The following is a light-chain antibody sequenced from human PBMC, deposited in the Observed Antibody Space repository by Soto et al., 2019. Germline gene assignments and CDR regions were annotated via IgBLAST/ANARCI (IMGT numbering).Light chain of an antibody. CDR3: SSYAGSNNYV. J-gene: IGLJ1*01. CDR2: EVI. V-gene: IGLV2-8*01. Sequence: QSALTQPPSASGSPGQSVTISCTGTSSDIGDYNSVSWYQQHPGKAPKLIIYEVIKRPSGVPDRFSGSKSGNTASLTVSGLQAEDEADYYCSSYAGSNNYVFGTGTRSPS. CDR1: SSDIGDYNS.